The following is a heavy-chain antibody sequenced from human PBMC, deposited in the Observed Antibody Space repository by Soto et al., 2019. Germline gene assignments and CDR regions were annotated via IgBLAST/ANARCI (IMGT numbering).Heavy chain of an antibody. CDR3: ARDGSPPVPAAHNNYYYFYYMDV. J-gene: IGHJ6*03. V-gene: IGHV1-69*08. D-gene: IGHD2-2*01. CDR1: GGTFSSYT. CDR2: IIPILGIA. Sequence: QVQLVQSGAEVKKPGSSVKVSCKASGGTFSSYTISWVRQAPGQGLEWMGRIIPILGIANYAQKFQGRVTITAHQSTSTAYMELSSLRSEDTAVYYCARDGSPPVPAAHNNYYYFYYMDVLGKGNTVTVPS.